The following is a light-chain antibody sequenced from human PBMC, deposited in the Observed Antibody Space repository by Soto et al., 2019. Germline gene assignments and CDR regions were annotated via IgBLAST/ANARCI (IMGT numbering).Light chain of an antibody. CDR3: QQYNSYSYT. CDR1: QSISSW. J-gene: IGKJ2*01. V-gene: IGKV1-5*03. Sequence: DIQMTQSPSTLSASVGDRVTITCRASQSISSWLAWYQQKPGKAPKLLIYKATSLESGVPSRFGGSGSGTEFTLTISSLQTDDFATYYCQQYNSYSYTFGQGTKLEIK. CDR2: KAT.